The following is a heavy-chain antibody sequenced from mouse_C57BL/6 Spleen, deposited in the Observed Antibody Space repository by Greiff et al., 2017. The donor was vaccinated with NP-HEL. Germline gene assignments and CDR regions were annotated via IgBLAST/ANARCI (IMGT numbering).Heavy chain of an antibody. CDR1: GYAFSSYW. Sequence: VQGVESGAELVKPGASVKISCKASGYAFSSYWMNWVKQRPGKGLEWIGQIYPGDGDTNYNGKFKGKATLTADKSSSTAYMQLSSLTSEDSAVYFCANSNYEDYWGQGTSVTVSS. V-gene: IGHV1-80*01. CDR3: ANSNYEDY. D-gene: IGHD2-5*01. CDR2: IYPGDGDT. J-gene: IGHJ4*01.